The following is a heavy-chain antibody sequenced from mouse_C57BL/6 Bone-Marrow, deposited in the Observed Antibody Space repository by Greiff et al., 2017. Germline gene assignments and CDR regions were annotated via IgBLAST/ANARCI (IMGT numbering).Heavy chain of an antibody. D-gene: IGHD2-4*01. CDR3: ARNDYDAWFAY. Sequence: EVQVVESGPGLVKPSQTVSLTCTVTGISITTGNYRWSWIRQFPGNKLEWIGYIYYSGTITYNPSHTSRTTITRDTSKNQFFLEMNSLTAEDTATYYCARNDYDAWFAYWGQGTLVTVSA. V-gene: IGHV3-5*02. CDR1: GISITTGNYR. J-gene: IGHJ3*01. CDR2: IYYSGTI.